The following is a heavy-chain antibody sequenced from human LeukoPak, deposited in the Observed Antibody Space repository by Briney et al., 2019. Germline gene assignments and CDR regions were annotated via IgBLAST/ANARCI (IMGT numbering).Heavy chain of an antibody. J-gene: IGHJ4*02. CDR1: GFTFSSYG. CDR2: ISGSGGST. D-gene: IGHD4-17*01. CDR3: AKVLMTVTTWSFPFDY. V-gene: IGHV3-23*01. Sequence: PGGSLRLSCAASGFTFSSYGMSWVRQAPGKGLEWVSAISGSGGSTYYADSVKGRFTISRDNSKNTLYLQMNSLRAEDTAVYYCAKVLMTVTTWSFPFDYWGQGTLVTVSS.